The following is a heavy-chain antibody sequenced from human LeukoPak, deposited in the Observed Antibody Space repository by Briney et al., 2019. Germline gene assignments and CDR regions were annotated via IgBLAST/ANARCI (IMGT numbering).Heavy chain of an antibody. CDR2: ISGSGGST. CDR3: ARDTSLGEVDY. V-gene: IGHV3-23*01. J-gene: IGHJ4*02. Sequence: GGSLRLSCAASGFTFSSYAMSWVRQAPGKGLEWVSAISGSGGSTYYADSVKGRFTISRDNSKNTLHLQMNSLRAEDTAVYYCARDTSLGEVDYWGQGTLVTVSS. D-gene: IGHD1-26*01. CDR1: GFTFSSYA.